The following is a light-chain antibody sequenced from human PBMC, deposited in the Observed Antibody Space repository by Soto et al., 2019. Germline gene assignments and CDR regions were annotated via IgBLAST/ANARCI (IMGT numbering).Light chain of an antibody. CDR1: SSNIGAGYD. CDR3: QSYDSRLSGSRV. V-gene: IGLV1-40*01. Sequence: QSALTQPPSVSGAPGQRVTISCTGSSSNIGAGYDVHWYQQLPGTAPKLLIYDNSDRPSGVPDRFSGSKSGTSASLAISGLQAEDEADYYCQSYDSRLSGSRVFGTGTKVTVL. CDR2: DNS. J-gene: IGLJ1*01.